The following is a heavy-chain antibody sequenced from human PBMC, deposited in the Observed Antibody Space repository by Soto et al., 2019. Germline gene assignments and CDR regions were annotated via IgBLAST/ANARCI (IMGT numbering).Heavy chain of an antibody. Sequence: QVQLVQSGAEVKKTGSSVKVSCKASGGTFSSYAISWLRQAPGQGLEWMGGIIPIFGTANYAQKFQGIVTMTADASQRTAYMELSSLRSEDTAVYYCARDRGRYCRRTSCYYYYGMDFWGQGTTVTVSS. CDR3: ARDRGRYCRRTSCYYYYGMDF. V-gene: IGHV1-69*01. CDR2: IIPIFGTA. CDR1: GGTFSSYA. D-gene: IGHD2-2*01. J-gene: IGHJ6*02.